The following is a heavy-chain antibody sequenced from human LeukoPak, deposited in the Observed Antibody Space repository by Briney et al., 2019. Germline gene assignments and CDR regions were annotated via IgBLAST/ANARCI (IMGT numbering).Heavy chain of an antibody. CDR2: IYYSGST. CDR1: GGSISSSSYY. D-gene: IGHD2-2*01. CDR3: AKPYCSSTSCYNWFDP. J-gene: IGHJ5*02. Sequence: SETLSLTCTVSGGSISSSSYYWGWIRQPPGKGLEWIGSIYYSGSTYYNPSLKSRVTISVDTSNNQFSLKLSSVTATDTAVYYCAKPYCSSTSCYNWFDPWGQGTLVTVSS. V-gene: IGHV4-39*01.